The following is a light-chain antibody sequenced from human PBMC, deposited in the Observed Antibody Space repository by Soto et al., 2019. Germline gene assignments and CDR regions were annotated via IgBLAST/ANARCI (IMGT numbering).Light chain of an antibody. CDR1: SSNIGSNY. CDR3: AAWDDSLSGPRVV. CDR2: RNN. Sequence: QSVLTQPPSASGTPGQRVTISCSGSSSNIGSNYVYWYQQLPGTAPKLLIYRNNQRPSGVPDRFSGSKSGTSASLAISGLRSEDEADYYCAAWDDSLSGPRVVFSGGTKVTVL. J-gene: IGLJ2*01. V-gene: IGLV1-47*01.